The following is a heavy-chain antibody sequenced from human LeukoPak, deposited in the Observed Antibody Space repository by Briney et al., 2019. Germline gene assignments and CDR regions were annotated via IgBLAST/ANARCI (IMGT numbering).Heavy chain of an antibody. CDR3: AKDRSAARVGATPTYYFDY. D-gene: IGHD1-26*01. Sequence: PGGSLRLSCAASGITFSRYAMNWVRQAAGKGLEGVSGISGCGGSTYYSDSVKGRFTISRDNSKNTLYLQMNSLRAEDTAIYYCAKDRSAARVGATPTYYFDYWGQGTLVSVSS. V-gene: IGHV3-23*01. CDR1: GITFSRYA. J-gene: IGHJ4*02. CDR2: ISGCGGST.